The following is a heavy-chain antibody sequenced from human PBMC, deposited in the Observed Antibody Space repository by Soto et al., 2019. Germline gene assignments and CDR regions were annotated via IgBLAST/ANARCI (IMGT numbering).Heavy chain of an antibody. Sequence: EVQLVESGGGLVKPGGSLRLSCAASGFTFSSYSMNWVRQAPGKGLEWVSSISSSSSYIYYADSVKGRFTISRDNAKNSLYLQMNSLRAEDTAVYYCARVAAMVTDAFDIWGQGTMVTVSS. V-gene: IGHV3-21*01. CDR1: GFTFSSYS. CDR3: ARVAAMVTDAFDI. D-gene: IGHD5-18*01. CDR2: ISSSSSYI. J-gene: IGHJ3*02.